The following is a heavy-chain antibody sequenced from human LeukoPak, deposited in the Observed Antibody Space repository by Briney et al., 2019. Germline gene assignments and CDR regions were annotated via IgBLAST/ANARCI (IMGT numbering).Heavy chain of an antibody. CDR1: GYTFVNFG. V-gene: IGHV1-18*01. D-gene: IGHD2-15*01. Sequence: ASVKVSCKASGYTFVNFGLIWVRQAPGQGLEWMGWISPENGDTNYAQTFQDRVTMTTDASTNTAYMELRSLTSDDTAVYYCATAVVAASYFDYWGQGTLVTVSS. CDR3: ATAVVAASYFDY. J-gene: IGHJ4*02. CDR2: ISPENGDT.